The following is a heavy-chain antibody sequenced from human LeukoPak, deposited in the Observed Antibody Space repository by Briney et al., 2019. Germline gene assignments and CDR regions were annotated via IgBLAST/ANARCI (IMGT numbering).Heavy chain of an antibody. CDR1: GYTFTSYA. V-gene: IGHV7-4-1*02. D-gene: IGHD2-15*01. Sequence: EASVKVSCKASGYTFTSYAMNWVRQAPGQGLEWMGWINTNTGNPTYAQGFTGRFVFSLDTSVSTAYLQISSLKAEDTALYYCAKGSRGYCSGGSCYSAFDYWGQGTLVTVSS. J-gene: IGHJ4*02. CDR2: INTNTGNP. CDR3: AKGSRGYCSGGSCYSAFDY.